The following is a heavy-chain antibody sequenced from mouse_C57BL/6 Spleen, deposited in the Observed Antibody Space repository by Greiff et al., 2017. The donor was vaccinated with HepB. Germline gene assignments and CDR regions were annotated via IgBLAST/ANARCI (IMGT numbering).Heavy chain of an antibody. J-gene: IGHJ4*01. CDR3: AGLEGDY. Sequence: QVQLQQSGAELVRPGTSVKVSCKASGYAFTNYLIEWVKQRPGQGLEWIGVINPGSGGTNYNEKFKGKDTLTADKSSSNAYMQHSSLTSEGSAVYFCAGLEGDYWGQGTSVTVSS. V-gene: IGHV1-54*01. CDR2: INPGSGGT. CDR1: GYAFTNYL.